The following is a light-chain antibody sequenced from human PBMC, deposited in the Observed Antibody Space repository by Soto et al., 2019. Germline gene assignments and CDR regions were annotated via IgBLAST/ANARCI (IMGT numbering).Light chain of an antibody. CDR2: AAS. V-gene: IGKV1-8*01. J-gene: IGKJ1*01. CDR3: QQYYSYPQWT. Sequence: AIRMTQSPSSLSASTGDRVTSTCRASQGISSYLAWYQQKPGKAPKLLIYAASTLPSGVQSRFSGSGSGTDFTLTISCLQSEDFATSYCQQYYSYPQWTFGQGTKVEIK. CDR1: QGISSY.